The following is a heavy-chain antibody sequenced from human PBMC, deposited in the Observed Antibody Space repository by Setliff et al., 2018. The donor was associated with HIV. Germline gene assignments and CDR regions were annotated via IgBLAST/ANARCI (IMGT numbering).Heavy chain of an antibody. V-gene: IGHV4-31*03. CDR2: IYYNGRVSYSEKT. J-gene: IGHJ4*02. Sequence: SETLSLTCTVSGGSISRSSYFWIWIRQRPGQGLEWIGYIYYNGRVSYSEKTYYSPSLKSRVTISVDSSKNQFSLKLSSVTAADTAVYYCAREVGYYDSSGYYDYWGQGTLVTVSS. D-gene: IGHD3-22*01. CDR1: GGSISRSSYF. CDR3: AREVGYYDSSGYYDY.